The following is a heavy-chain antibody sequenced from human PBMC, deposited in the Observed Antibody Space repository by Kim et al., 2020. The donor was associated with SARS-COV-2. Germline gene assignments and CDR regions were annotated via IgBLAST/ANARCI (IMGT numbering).Heavy chain of an antibody. V-gene: IGHV4-59*13. Sequence: SETLSLTCTVSGGSISSYYWSWIRQPPGKGLEWIGYIYYSGSTNYNPSLKSRVTISVDTSKNQFSLKLSSVTAADTAVYYCASGLYYYGSGTLKGSLGGMDVWGQGTTVTVSS. CDR3: ASGLYYYGSGTLKGSLGGMDV. D-gene: IGHD3-10*01. J-gene: IGHJ6*02. CDR1: GGSISSYY. CDR2: IYYSGST.